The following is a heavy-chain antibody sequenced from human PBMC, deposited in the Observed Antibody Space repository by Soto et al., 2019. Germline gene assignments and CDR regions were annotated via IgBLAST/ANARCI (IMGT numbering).Heavy chain of an antibody. CDR2: ISSSGSTI. Sequence: GGSLRLSCAASGFTFSSYDMNWVRQAPGRGLEWVSYISSSGSTIYYADSVKGRFTISRDNANNSLHLQMNSLSVEDTAVYYCVKEKSVMHSGYDAFDIWGQGTMVTVSS. CDR3: VKEKSVMHSGYDAFDI. D-gene: IGHD5-12*01. V-gene: IGHV3-48*03. J-gene: IGHJ3*02. CDR1: GFTFSSYD.